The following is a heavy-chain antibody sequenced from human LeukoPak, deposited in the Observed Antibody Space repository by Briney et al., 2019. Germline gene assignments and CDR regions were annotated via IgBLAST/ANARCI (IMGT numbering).Heavy chain of an antibody. D-gene: IGHD3-9*01. CDR3: AKLVVLRYFDWLLGSDAFDI. CDR1: GFTFSSYA. V-gene: IGHV3-23*01. CDR2: ISGSGGST. Sequence: GGSLRLSCAASGFTFSSYAMSWVRQAPGKGLEWVSTISGSGGSTYYADSVKGRLTISRDNSKNTLYLQMNSLRAEDTAVYYCAKLVVLRYFDWLLGSDAFDIWGQGTMVTVSS. J-gene: IGHJ3*02.